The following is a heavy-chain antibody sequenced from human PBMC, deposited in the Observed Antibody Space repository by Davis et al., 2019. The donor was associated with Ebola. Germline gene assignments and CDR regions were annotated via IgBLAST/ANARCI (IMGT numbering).Heavy chain of an antibody. Sequence: MPSETLSLTCVVSGYSLTRANWWSWVRQSPGKGLEWIGEIYSTGSTNYNPSLRSRVTMSVDKSKNQFSLKLSSVTAADTAVYYCARAYRALGGNHIKTPIFDYWGQGTLVTVSS. J-gene: IGHJ4*02. CDR1: GYSLTRANW. CDR2: IYSTGST. V-gene: IGHV4-4*02. CDR3: ARAYRALGGNHIKTPIFDY. D-gene: IGHD4-23*01.